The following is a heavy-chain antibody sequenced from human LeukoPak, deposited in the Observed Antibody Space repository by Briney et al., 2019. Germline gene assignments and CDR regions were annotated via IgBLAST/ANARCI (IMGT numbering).Heavy chain of an antibody. CDR2: INPNSGGT. CDR3: ARGRLSTVVSPLWD. CDR1: GYTFTGYY. Sequence: ASVKVSCKASGYTFTGYYMHWVRQAPGQGLEWMGWINPNSGGTNYAQKFQGRVTMTRDTSISTAYMELSRLRSEDTAVYYCARGRLSTVVSPLWDWGQGTLVTVSS. V-gene: IGHV1-2*02. D-gene: IGHD4-23*01. J-gene: IGHJ4*02.